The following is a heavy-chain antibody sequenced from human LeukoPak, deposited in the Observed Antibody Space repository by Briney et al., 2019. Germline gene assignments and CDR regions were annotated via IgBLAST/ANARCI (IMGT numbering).Heavy chain of an antibody. CDR1: GFTFDDYA. J-gene: IGHJ4*02. Sequence: GGSLRLSCAASGFTFDDYAMHWVRQAPGKGLEWVPGISWNSGSIGYADSVKGRFTISRDNAKNSLYLQMNSLRAEDMALYYCAKGYSSSWYLGDFDYWGQGTLVTVSS. CDR3: AKGYSSSWYLGDFDY. CDR2: ISWNSGSI. D-gene: IGHD6-13*01. V-gene: IGHV3-9*03.